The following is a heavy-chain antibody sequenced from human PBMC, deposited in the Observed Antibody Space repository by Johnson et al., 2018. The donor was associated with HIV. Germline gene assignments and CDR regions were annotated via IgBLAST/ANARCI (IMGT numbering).Heavy chain of an antibody. Sequence: VQLVESGGGLVQPGRSLRLSCAASGFTFDDYAMHWVRQAPGKGLEWVSGISWNSGSIGYADSVKGRFPISRANAKNSLYLQMNSLSAEATALYYCAKVPDLLNWEANAFDIWGQGTMVTVSS. D-gene: IGHD7-27*01. CDR1: GFTFDDYA. CDR3: AKVPDLLNWEANAFDI. V-gene: IGHV3-9*01. CDR2: ISWNSGSI. J-gene: IGHJ3*02.